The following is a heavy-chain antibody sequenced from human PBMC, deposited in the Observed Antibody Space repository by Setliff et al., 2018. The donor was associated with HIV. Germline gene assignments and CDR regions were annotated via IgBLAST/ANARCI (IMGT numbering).Heavy chain of an antibody. J-gene: IGHJ4*02. CDR1: GGSISSGTYY. Sequence: PSETLSLTCTVSGGSISSGTYYWSWIRQPAGKGLEWIGRIHSSGSTNYNLSLKSRVTISVDMSKNQFSLKLSSVTAADTAVYYCASSFFGSGTYYNDLAYWGQGILVNVSS. CDR2: IHSSGST. V-gene: IGHV4-61*02. CDR3: ASSFFGSGTYYNDLAY. D-gene: IGHD3-10*01.